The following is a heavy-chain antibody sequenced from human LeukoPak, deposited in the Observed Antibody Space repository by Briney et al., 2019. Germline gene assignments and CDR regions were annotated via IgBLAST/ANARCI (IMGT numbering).Heavy chain of an antibody. V-gene: IGHV3-7*01. CDR2: IKQDGSEK. CDR3: ARGGDCSSTSCSLWDY. J-gene: IGHJ4*02. CDR1: GFTFSSYW. Sequence: GGSLRLSCAASGFTFSSYWMSWVRQAPGKGLEWVANIKQDGSEKYYVDSVKGRFTISRDNAKNSLYLQMNSLRAEDTAVYYCARGGDCSSTSCSLWDYWGQGTLVTLSS. D-gene: IGHD2-2*01.